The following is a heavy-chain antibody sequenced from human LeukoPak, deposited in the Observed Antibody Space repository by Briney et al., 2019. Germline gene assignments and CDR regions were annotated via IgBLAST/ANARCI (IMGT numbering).Heavy chain of an antibody. Sequence: PGGSLRLSCAASGFTFSSYSMTWVRQAPGKGLEWVSYISSSSSTIYYADSVKGRFTISRDNSKNTLYLQMNSLRAEDTAVYYCAKSSNAVVVAAEFDPWGQGTLVTVSS. J-gene: IGHJ5*02. CDR2: ISSSSSTI. CDR1: GFTFSSYS. CDR3: AKSSNAVVVAAEFDP. D-gene: IGHD2-15*01. V-gene: IGHV3-48*01.